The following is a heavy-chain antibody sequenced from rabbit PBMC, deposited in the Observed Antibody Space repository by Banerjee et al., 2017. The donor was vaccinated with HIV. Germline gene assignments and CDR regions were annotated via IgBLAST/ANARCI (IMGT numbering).Heavy chain of an antibody. Sequence: QEQLEESGGDLVKPGASLTLTCKASGLDFSRGYDMCWVRQAPGKGLEWIGCIYTGNGGADYASWVNGRFSISRENNQNTVSLQMTSLTAADTATYFCARSGIPGYGYARAFDPWGQGTLVTDS. D-gene: IGHD6-1*01. J-gene: IGHJ2*01. CDR1: GLDFSRGYD. CDR3: ARSGIPGYGYARAFDP. V-gene: IGHV1S43*01. CDR2: IYTGNGGA.